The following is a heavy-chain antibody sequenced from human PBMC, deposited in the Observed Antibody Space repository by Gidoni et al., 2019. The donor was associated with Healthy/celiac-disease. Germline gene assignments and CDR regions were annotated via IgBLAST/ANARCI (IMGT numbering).Heavy chain of an antibody. CDR2: ISYDGSNK. V-gene: IGHV3-30*18. CDR3: AKGLVEMATRPLFDY. D-gene: IGHD6-19*01. CDR1: GFTFSSYG. J-gene: IGHJ4*02. Sequence: QVQLVESGGGVVQPGRSLRLSCAASGFTFSSYGMHWVRQAPGKGLEWVAVISYDGSNKYYADSVKGRFTISRDNSKNTLYLQMNSLRAEDTAVYYCAKGLVEMATRPLFDYWGQGTLVTVSS.